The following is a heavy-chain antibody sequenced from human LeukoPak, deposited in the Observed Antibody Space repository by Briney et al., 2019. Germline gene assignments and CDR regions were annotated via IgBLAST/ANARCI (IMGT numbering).Heavy chain of an antibody. D-gene: IGHD1-1*01. CDR2: INPDGSAQ. Sequence: GGSLRLSCAASASTFSDSWMSWVRQAPGKGLEWVANINPDGSAQHYVDSVRGRFTISRDNARSLVYLQVNSLRAEDTAVYYCAKDFGTTGTPHFWGQGTLVTVSS. CDR3: AKDFGTTGTPHF. CDR1: ASTFSDSW. V-gene: IGHV3-7*03. J-gene: IGHJ4*02.